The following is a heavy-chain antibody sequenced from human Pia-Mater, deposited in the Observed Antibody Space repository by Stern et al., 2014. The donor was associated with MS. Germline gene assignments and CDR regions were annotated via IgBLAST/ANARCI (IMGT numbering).Heavy chain of an antibody. CDR1: GGSISSGGYF. CDR3: ARKGAIVPAAIENWFHA. V-gene: IGHV4-31*03. Sequence: QLQLQESGPGLVKPSQTLSLTCTVSGGSISSGGYFWSWSRQHPGKGLEGIGFIYHSGGTHYNPALKRRRTQSVDTSTNQFSLNRSVVTAADTAVYYCARKGAIVPAAIENWFHAWGQGTLVTVSS. CDR2: IYHSGGT. D-gene: IGHD2-2*01. J-gene: IGHJ5*02.